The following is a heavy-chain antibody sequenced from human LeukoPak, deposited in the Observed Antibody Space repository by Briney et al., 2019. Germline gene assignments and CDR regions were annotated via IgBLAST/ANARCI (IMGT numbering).Heavy chain of an antibody. Sequence: GGSLRLSCAATGFTSSSYTMNWVRHAPGNGLERVSSIRSSSSDIYYADSAKGRFTIPRDNAKNTLYLQMVSLRAEDTAVYYCARVRSGSLDYWGQGTLVTVSS. CDR3: ARVRSGSLDY. D-gene: IGHD1-26*01. J-gene: IGHJ4*02. CDR2: IRSSSSDI. V-gene: IGHV3-21*01. CDR1: GFTSSSYT.